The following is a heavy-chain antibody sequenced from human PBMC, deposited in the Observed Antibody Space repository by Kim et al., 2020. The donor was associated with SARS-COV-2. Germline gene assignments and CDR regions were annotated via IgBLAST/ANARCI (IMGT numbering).Heavy chain of an antibody. CDR3: VKHMEEYSSGWYGEHYFDY. CDR1: GFNFDDYA. CDR2: ISGDGSRI. J-gene: IGHJ4*02. V-gene: IGHV3-43*02. D-gene: IGHD6-19*01. Sequence: GGSLRLSCTASGFNFDDYAMHWVRQAPGKGLEWVSLISGDGSRIYYADSVRGRFTISRDNSKNCLYLQMRSLRTEDSALYYCVKHMEEYSSGWYGEHYFDYWGQGALVTVSS.